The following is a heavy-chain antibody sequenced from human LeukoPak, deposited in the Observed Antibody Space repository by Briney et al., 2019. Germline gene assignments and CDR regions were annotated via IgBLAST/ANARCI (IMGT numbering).Heavy chain of an antibody. D-gene: IGHD6-13*01. Sequence: SETLSLTCTVSGGSISSSSYYWGWIRQPPGKGLEWIGSIYYSGSTYYNPSLKSRVTISVDTSKNQFSLKLSSVTAADTAVYYCARLKQQLFLFDYWGQGTLVTVSS. J-gene: IGHJ4*02. CDR2: IYYSGST. V-gene: IGHV4-39*01. CDR3: ARLKQQLFLFDY. CDR1: GGSISSSSYY.